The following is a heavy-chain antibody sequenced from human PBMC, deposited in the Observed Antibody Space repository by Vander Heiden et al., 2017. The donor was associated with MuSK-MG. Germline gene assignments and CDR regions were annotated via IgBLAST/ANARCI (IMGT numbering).Heavy chain of an antibody. D-gene: IGHD3-10*01. CDR1: GFTFDDYA. CDR2: ISGDGGST. Sequence: EVQLVESGGGVVQPGGSLRLSCAASGFTFDDYAKHWVRQAPGKGLEWVSLISGDGGSTYYADSVKGRFTISRDNSKNSLYLQMNSLRTEDTALYYCAKDGSGSPGGRFDPWGQGTLVTVSS. J-gene: IGHJ5*02. CDR3: AKDGSGSPGGRFDP. V-gene: IGHV3-43*02.